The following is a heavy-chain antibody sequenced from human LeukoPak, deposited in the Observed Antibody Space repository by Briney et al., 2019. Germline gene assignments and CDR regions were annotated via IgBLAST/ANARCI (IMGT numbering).Heavy chain of an antibody. CDR2: IYYSGST. D-gene: IGHD1-1*01. CDR1: GGSISSYY. Sequence: SQTLSLTCTVSGGSISSYYWSWIRQPPGKGLEWIGYIYYSGSTNYNPSLKSRVTISVDTSKNQFSLKLSSVTAADTAVYYCARERLERLNWFDPWGQGTLVTVYS. CDR3: ARERLERLNWFDP. J-gene: IGHJ5*02. V-gene: IGHV4-59*01.